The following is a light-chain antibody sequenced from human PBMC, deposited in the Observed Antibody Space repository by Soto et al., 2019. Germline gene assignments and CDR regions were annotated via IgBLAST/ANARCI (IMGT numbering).Light chain of an antibody. CDR3: SSYTSRSTLV. V-gene: IGLV2-14*01. J-gene: IGLJ3*02. Sequence: QSALTQPASVSGSPGQSITISCTGTNSDVGGYNYVSWYQQRPGKAPKLIISEVSARPSGVSNRFSGSKSGNTASLTISGLQDEYAADYFCSSYTSRSTLVFGVGTKLTVL. CDR1: NSDVGGYNY. CDR2: EVS.